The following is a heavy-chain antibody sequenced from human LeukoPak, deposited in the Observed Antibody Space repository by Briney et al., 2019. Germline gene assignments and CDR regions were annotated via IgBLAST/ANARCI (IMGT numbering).Heavy chain of an antibody. CDR3: AKDMSGWTYFDY. CDR1: GFTFSSYG. CDR2: IRYDGSNE. Sequence: GGSLRLSCAASGFTFSSYGMHWVRQAPGKGLEWVAFIRYDGSNEYYADSVKGRFTISRDNSKNTLYLQMNSLGAEDTAVYYCAKDMSGWTYFDYWGQGTLVTVSS. J-gene: IGHJ4*02. V-gene: IGHV3-30*02. D-gene: IGHD6-19*01.